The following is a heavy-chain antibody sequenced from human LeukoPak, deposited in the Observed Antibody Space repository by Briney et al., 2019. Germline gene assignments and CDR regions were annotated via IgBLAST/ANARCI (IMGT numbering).Heavy chain of an antibody. D-gene: IGHD6-19*01. CDR1: GFTFSSYW. Sequence: GGSLRLSCAASGFTFSSYWMHWVRQAPGKGLVWVSRINSDGSSTSYADSVKGRFTISRDNARNTLYLQMNSLRAEDTAVYYCARALSGWSTADYWGQGTLVTVSS. V-gene: IGHV3-74*01. CDR2: INSDGSST. CDR3: ARALSGWSTADY. J-gene: IGHJ4*02.